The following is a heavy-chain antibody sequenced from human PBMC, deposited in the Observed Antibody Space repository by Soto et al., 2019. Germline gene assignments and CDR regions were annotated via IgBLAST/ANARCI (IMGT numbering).Heavy chain of an antibody. CDR2: ISYDGSNK. Sequence: QVQLVESGGGVVQPGRSLRLSCAASGFTFSSYAMHWVRQAPGKGLEWVAVISYDGSNKYYADSVKGRFTISRDNYKNTVYLQMNSLRAEDTAVYYCARDRPVDTAMVTVFGWFDPWGQGTLVTVSS. D-gene: IGHD5-18*01. CDR1: GFTFSSYA. J-gene: IGHJ5*02. V-gene: IGHV3-30-3*01. CDR3: ARDRPVDTAMVTVFGWFDP.